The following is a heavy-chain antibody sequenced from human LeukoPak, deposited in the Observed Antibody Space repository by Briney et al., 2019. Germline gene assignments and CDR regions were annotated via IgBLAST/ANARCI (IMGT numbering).Heavy chain of an antibody. CDR3: ARVDTAMVIDY. Sequence: GASVKVSCKASGGTFSSYAISWVRQAPGQGLEWMGGIIPIFGTANYAQKFQGRVTITADESTSTAYMELSRLRSEDTAVYYCARVDTAMVIDYWGQGTLVTVSS. V-gene: IGHV1-69*13. CDR2: IIPIFGTA. D-gene: IGHD5-18*01. J-gene: IGHJ4*02. CDR1: GGTFSSYA.